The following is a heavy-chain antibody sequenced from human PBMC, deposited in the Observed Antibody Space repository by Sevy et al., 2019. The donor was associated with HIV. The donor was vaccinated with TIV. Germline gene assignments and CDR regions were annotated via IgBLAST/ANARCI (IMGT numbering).Heavy chain of an antibody. J-gene: IGHJ4*02. D-gene: IGHD3-3*01. CDR1: GFTFGDYV. V-gene: IGHV3-49*04. CDR2: IRSKAYGGTT. Sequence: GGSLRLSCTGSGFTFGDYVLSWVRQAPGKGLEWVGFIRSKAYGGTTKYAASVKGRFTISRDDSKSNAYLQMNSLKTEDTAVYYCISREGTIFGVVTRDYWGQGTLVTVSS. CDR3: ISREGTIFGVVTRDY.